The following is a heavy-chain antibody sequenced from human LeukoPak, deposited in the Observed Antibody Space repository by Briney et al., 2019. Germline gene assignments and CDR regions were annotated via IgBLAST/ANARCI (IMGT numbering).Heavy chain of an antibody. CDR3: ARSYSSSWFWGAY. D-gene: IGHD6-13*01. J-gene: IGHJ4*02. CDR2: INSNSGDT. V-gene: IGHV1-2*02. Sequence: ASVKVSCKASGYIFTGYYIHWVRQAPGQGLEWMGWINSNSGDTDYAQKFQGRVTMTRDTSISTAYMELSRLTSDDTAIYYCARSYSSSWFWGAYWGQGTLVTVSS. CDR1: GYIFTGYY.